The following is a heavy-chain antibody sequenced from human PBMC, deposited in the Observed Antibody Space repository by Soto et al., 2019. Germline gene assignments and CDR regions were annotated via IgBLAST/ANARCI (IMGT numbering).Heavy chain of an antibody. CDR2: LYWDDDK. CDR3: VQSRCGGDCLEIYSAHAYNGLDV. J-gene: IGHJ6*02. Sequence: QVTLKESGPTLVKPTQTLTLTCTVSGLSLRTTGVGVGWVRQPPGKALEWLALLYWDDDKRYSPSLRSRLTIATDISEKQVVLTMPNIDTVDTATYYCVQSRCGGDCLEIYSAHAYNGLDVWGQGTTVTVSS. D-gene: IGHD2-21*02. CDR1: GLSLRTTGVG. V-gene: IGHV2-5*02.